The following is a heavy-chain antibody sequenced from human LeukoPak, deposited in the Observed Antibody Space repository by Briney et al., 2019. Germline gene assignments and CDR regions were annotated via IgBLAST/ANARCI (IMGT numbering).Heavy chain of an antibody. CDR3: ARDSAHDTVVVVAAYAFDI. CDR1: GGTFSSYA. J-gene: IGHJ3*02. CDR2: IIPIFGTA. V-gene: IGHV1-69*13. Sequence: ASVKVSCKASGGTFSSYAISWVRQAPGQGLEWMGGIIPIFGTANYAQKFQGRVTITADESTSTAYMELSSLRSEDTAVYYCARDSAHDTVVVVAAYAFDIWGQGTMVTVSS. D-gene: IGHD2-15*01.